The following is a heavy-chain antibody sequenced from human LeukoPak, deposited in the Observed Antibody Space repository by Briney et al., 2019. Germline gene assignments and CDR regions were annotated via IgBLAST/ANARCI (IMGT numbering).Heavy chain of an antibody. D-gene: IGHD4-23*01. Sequence: SQTLSLTCTVSGGSISSGGYYWSWIRQHPGTGLEWIGYIYYSGSTYYNPSLKSRVTISVDTSKNQFSLSLTSVTAADTAVYYCATDYSGNSALDYWGQGTLVTVSS. CDR1: GGSISSGGYY. J-gene: IGHJ4*02. CDR2: IYYSGST. CDR3: ATDYSGNSALDY. V-gene: IGHV4-31*03.